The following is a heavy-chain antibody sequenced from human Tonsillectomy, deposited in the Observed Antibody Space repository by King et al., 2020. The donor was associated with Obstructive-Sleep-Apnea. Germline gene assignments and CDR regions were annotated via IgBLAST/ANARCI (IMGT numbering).Heavy chain of an antibody. J-gene: IGHJ4*02. CDR3: ARRGRSGWYGFYF. D-gene: IGHD6-19*01. V-gene: IGHV4-59*08. CDR1: GGSISHYY. Sequence: QMQESGPGLVKPSETLSLTCTVSGGSISHYYWSWIRQPPGKGLEWIGYIYYTESTNYNPSLKSRVTISVDTSKRQLSLNLSSVTAADTAVYYCARRGRSGWYGFYFWGQGTLVTVSS. CDR2: IYYTEST.